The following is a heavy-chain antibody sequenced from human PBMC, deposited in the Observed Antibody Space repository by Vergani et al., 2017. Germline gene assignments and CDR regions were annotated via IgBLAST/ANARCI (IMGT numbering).Heavy chain of an antibody. V-gene: IGHV1-2*02. CDR1: GYTFTGYF. D-gene: IGHD2-15*01. CDR2: VNPNSGRT. CDR3: TRGRMTVDY. Sequence: QVQLVQSGAEVKKPGASVKVSCKASGYTFTGYFIHWVRQAPGQGLEWMGRVNPNSGRTNYAQNFQGRVTLTRDTSINTTYMELSRLRSDDTAVYYCTRGRMTVDYWGQGTLVTVSS. J-gene: IGHJ4*02.